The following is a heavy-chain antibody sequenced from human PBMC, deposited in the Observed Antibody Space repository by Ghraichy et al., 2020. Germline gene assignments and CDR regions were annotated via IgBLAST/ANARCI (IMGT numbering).Heavy chain of an antibody. CDR3: ASPGGITVVGPRRTFRMDV. CDR2: ISGGESA. V-gene: IGHV3-66*01. J-gene: IGHJ6*02. Sequence: GGSLRLSCAASGFSFSTNSMSWVRQAPGKGLEWVSIISGGESASYVDSVKGRFTISRDNSKNTLYLQMNNLRDEDTAVYYCASPGGITVVGPRRTFRMDVWGQGTTVIVSS. D-gene: IGHD6-19*01. CDR1: GFSFSTNS.